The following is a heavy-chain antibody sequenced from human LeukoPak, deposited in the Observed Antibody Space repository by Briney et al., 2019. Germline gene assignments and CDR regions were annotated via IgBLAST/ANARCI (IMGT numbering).Heavy chain of an antibody. CDR3: ARDGAAGSWVWFDP. Sequence: SETLSLTCTVSGGSISGSYWSWIRQPPGRGLEWIGHIYYSGRTNYNPSLNSRVTMSVDTSENQFSLKLSSVTAEDTTVYYCARDGAAGSWVWFDPWGQGTLVTVSS. J-gene: IGHJ5*02. CDR2: IYYSGRT. V-gene: IGHV4-59*01. CDR1: GGSISGSY. D-gene: IGHD6-13*01.